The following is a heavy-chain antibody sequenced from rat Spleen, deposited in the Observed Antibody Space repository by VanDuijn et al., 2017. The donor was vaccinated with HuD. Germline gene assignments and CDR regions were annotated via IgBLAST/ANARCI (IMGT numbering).Heavy chain of an antibody. D-gene: IGHD1-9*01. J-gene: IGHJ2*01. V-gene: IGHV5-29*01. CDR1: GFTLSDHY. CDR2: ISYDGSRT. Sequence: EVQLVESGGGLVQPGRSLRLSCAASGFTLSDHYMAWVRQTPTKGLEWVATISYDGSRTYYRDSVKGRFTISRDNAKSTLYLQMDSLKSEDTATYYCARRHYGYTDYFDYWGQGVMVTVSS. CDR3: ARRHYGYTDYFDY.